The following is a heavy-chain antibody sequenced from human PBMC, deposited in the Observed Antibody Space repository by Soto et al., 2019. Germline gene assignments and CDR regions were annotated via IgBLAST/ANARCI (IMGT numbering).Heavy chain of an antibody. CDR3: ARGSIAAASYFDY. CDR2: IMPMFGAA. CDR1: GGTLSNYA. V-gene: IGHV1-69*13. Sequence: SVKVSCKASGGTLSNYAISWVRQAPGQGLEWMGSIMPMFGAANYAQKFQGTVTITADESTTTVYMELSNLRSEDTAVYFCARGSIAAASYFDYWGQGTLVTVSS. D-gene: IGHD6-25*01. J-gene: IGHJ4*02.